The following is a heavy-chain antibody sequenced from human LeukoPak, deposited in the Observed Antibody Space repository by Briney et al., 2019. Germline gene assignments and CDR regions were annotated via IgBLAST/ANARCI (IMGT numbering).Heavy chain of an antibody. CDR3: ARGVTMIVVVNAFDI. V-gene: IGHV3-66*01. D-gene: IGHD3-22*01. CDR2: IYSGGST. J-gene: IGHJ3*02. Sequence: GGSLRLSCAASGFTVSSNYMSWVRQAPGKGLEWVSVIYSGGSTYYADSVKGRFTISRDNSKNTLYLQMNSLRAEDTAVYYCARGVTMIVVVNAFDIWGQGTMVTVSS. CDR1: GFTVSSNY.